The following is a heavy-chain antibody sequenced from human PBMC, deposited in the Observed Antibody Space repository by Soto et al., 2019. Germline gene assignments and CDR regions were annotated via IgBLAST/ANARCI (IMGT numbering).Heavy chain of an antibody. CDR1: GYSVSSSDYY. Sequence: PSETLSLTCSVSGYSVSSSDYYWAWIRQPPGKGLEWIGSIFYSGLTYYNPSLKSRVTLSVDTSKNQFSVRLNSVTAADTAVYYCAPLTVSLSGPYGIHVWGQGTTVTV. CDR2: IFYSGLT. V-gene: IGHV4-39*01. CDR3: APLTVSLSGPYGIHV. J-gene: IGHJ6*02. D-gene: IGHD2-15*01.